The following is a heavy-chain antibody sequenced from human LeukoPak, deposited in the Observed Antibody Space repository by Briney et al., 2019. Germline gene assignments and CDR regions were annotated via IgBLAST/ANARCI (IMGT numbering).Heavy chain of an antibody. D-gene: IGHD6-19*01. V-gene: IGHV3-48*03. CDR2: ISSSGSTR. Sequence: GSLRLSCATSGFAFSLFEMNWVRQAPGKGLEWVSYISSSGSTRYYADSVKGRFTISRDSAKNSLYLQMNSLRAEDTAVYYCAKGGSYNSAWYSCYYWGQGTLVTVSS. J-gene: IGHJ4*02. CDR1: GFAFSLFE. CDR3: AKGGSYNSAWYSCYY.